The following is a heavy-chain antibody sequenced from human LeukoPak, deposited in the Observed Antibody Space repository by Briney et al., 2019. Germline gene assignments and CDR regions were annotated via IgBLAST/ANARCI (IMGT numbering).Heavy chain of an antibody. D-gene: IGHD3-16*01. Sequence: SETLSLTCTVSGCSISSYYWSWIRQPPGKGLEWIGYIYYSGSPNYNPSLKSRVTISVDTSKNQFSLKLSSVTAADTAVYYCARHSVWSNWFDPWGQGTMATVPS. J-gene: IGHJ5*02. V-gene: IGHV4-59*08. CDR3: ARHSVWSNWFDP. CDR2: IYYSGSP. CDR1: GCSISSYY.